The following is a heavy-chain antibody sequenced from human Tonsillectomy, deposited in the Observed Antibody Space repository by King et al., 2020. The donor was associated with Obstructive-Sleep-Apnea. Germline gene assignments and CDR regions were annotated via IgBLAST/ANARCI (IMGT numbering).Heavy chain of an antibody. CDR1: GFTVSSNY. CDR3: ARGRAVAGQYYFDY. Sequence: VQLVESGGGLVQPGGSLRLSCAASGFTVSSNYMSWVRQAPGKGLEWVSVIYSGGSTYYADSVKGRFTITRHNSKNTLYLQMNSLRAEDTAVYYCARGRAVAGQYYFDYWGQGTLVTVSS. V-gene: IGHV3-53*04. CDR2: IYSGGST. J-gene: IGHJ4*02. D-gene: IGHD6-19*01.